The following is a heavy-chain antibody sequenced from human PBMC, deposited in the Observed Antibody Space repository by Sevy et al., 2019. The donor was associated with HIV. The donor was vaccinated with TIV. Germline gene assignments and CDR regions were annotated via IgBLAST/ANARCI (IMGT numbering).Heavy chain of an antibody. Sequence: GGSLRLSCAASGFTFSNYAMSWVRQAPGKGLEWVSTFSFGCGKINYADSVKGRFTISRDNSKNTLYLQMNSLRAEDTALYYCARQGCSKPHDYWGQGTLVTVSS. V-gene: IGHV3-23*01. CDR3: ARQGCSKPHDY. D-gene: IGHD2-2*01. CDR2: FSFGCGKI. J-gene: IGHJ4*02. CDR1: GFTFSNYA.